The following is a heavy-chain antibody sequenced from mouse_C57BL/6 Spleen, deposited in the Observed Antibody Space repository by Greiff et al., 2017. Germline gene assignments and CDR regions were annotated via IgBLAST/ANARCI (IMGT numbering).Heavy chain of an antibody. J-gene: IGHJ3*01. CDR3: ARSPTLYYSSSYDWFAY. V-gene: IGHV1-64*01. D-gene: IGHD1-1*01. CDR2: IHPNSGST. CDR1: GYTFTSYW. Sequence: QVQLQQPGAELVKPGASVKLSCKASGYTFTSYWMHWVKQRPGQGLEWIGMIHPNSGSTNYNEKFKSKATLTVDKSSSTAYMQLSSLTSEDSAVYYGARSPTLYYSSSYDWFAYWGQGTLVTVSA.